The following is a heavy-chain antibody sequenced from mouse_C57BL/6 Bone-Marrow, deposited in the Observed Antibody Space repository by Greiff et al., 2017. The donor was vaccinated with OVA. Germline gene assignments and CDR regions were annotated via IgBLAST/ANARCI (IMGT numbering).Heavy chain of an antibody. D-gene: IGHD2-2*01. CDR1: GFTFSDYY. Sequence: DVQLVESGGGLVQPGGSLKLSCAASGFTFSDYYMYWVRQTPEKRLEWVAYISNGGGSTYYPDTVKGRFTISRDNAKNTLYLQMSRLKSEDTAMYYCASYGYDGRHYAMDYWGQGTSVTVSS. CDR2: ISNGGGST. V-gene: IGHV5-12*01. J-gene: IGHJ4*01. CDR3: ASYGYDGRHYAMDY.